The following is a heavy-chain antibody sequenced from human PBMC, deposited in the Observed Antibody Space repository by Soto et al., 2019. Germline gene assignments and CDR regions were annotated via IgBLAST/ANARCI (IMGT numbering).Heavy chain of an antibody. Sequence: QVQLVQSGAEVKKPGSSVQVSCKASGGTFSSYAISWVRQAPGQGLEWMGGIIPIFGTANYPQKFQGRVTITADESTSTADMELSSLRSEDRAVYYCARGDSKALRGGSHFTTHYFDYWGQGTLVNVS. J-gene: IGHJ4*02. D-gene: IGHD1-26*01. V-gene: IGHV1-69*01. CDR3: ARGDSKALRGGSHFTTHYFDY. CDR2: IIPIFGTA. CDR1: GGTFSSYA.